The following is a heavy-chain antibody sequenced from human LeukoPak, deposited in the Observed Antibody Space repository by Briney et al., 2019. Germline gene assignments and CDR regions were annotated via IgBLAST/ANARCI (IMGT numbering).Heavy chain of an antibody. CDR1: GGSVTSGGYY. J-gene: IGHJ5*02. CDR2: TYHSGSP. D-gene: IGHD3-10*01. Sequence: SQTLSLTCTVSGGSVTSGGYYWGWVRQPPGKGLEWLGYTYHSGSPYYNPSLKSRVTISVDRSKNQFSLKLSSVTAADTAVYYCARDRGGPWGQGTLVTVSS. CDR3: ARDRGGP. V-gene: IGHV4-30-2*01.